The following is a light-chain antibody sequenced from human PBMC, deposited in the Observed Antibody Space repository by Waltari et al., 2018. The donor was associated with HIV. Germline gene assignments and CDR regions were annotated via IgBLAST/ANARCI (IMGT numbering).Light chain of an antibody. CDR3: QQYFSTPLT. Sequence: DIVMTQSPDSLAGSLGERATINCNSSQSVLYSSNNKNYLAWYQQKPGQAPRLLIYWASTRESGVPDRFSGSGSGTDFTLTISTLQAEDVAVYYCQQYFSTPLTFGGGTKVEIK. CDR1: QSVLYSSNNKNY. J-gene: IGKJ4*01. CDR2: WAS. V-gene: IGKV4-1*01.